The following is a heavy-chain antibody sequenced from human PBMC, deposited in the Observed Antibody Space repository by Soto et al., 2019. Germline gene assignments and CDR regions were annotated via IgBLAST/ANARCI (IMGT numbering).Heavy chain of an antibody. J-gene: IGHJ4*02. CDR3: ARQPRILTGYYGHFDD. D-gene: IGHD3-9*01. CDR1: GGSISSSSYY. CDR2: IYYSGST. Sequence: PSETLSLTCTVSGGSISSSSYYWGWIRQPPGKGLEWIGSIYYSGSTYYNPSLKSRVTISVDTSKNQFSLKLSSVTAADTAVYYCARQPRILTGYYGHFDDWGQGTRVTVAS. V-gene: IGHV4-39*01.